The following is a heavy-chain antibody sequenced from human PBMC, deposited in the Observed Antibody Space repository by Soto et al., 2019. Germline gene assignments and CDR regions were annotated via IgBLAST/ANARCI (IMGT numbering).Heavy chain of an antibody. D-gene: IGHD3-3*01. V-gene: IGHV2-5*02. Sequence: QITLKESGPTLVKPTQTLTLTCTFSGFSLSTSGVGVGWIRQPPGKALEWLALIYWDDDKRYSPSLKSRLTITKDTSKNQVVLTMTNMDPVDTATYYCAHERMIFGVVGLTEHDAFDIWGQGTMVTVSS. CDR2: IYWDDDK. CDR3: AHERMIFGVVGLTEHDAFDI. J-gene: IGHJ3*02. CDR1: GFSLSTSGVG.